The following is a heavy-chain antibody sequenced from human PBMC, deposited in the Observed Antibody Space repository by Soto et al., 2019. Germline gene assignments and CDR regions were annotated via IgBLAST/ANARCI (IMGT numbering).Heavy chain of an antibody. CDR1: GGSISSGGYY. V-gene: IGHV4-31*03. J-gene: IGHJ4*02. Sequence: PSETLSLTCTVSGGSISSGGYYWSWIRQHPGKGLEWIGYIYYSGSTYYNPSLKSRVTISVDTSKNQFSLKLSSVTAADTAVYYCASIPVYDSSGYYPRRERRFDYWGQGTLVTVSS. D-gene: IGHD3-22*01. CDR2: IYYSGST. CDR3: ASIPVYDSSGYYPRRERRFDY.